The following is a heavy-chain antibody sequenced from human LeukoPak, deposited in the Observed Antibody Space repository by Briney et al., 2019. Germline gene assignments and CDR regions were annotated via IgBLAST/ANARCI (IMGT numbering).Heavy chain of an antibody. V-gene: IGHV3-23*01. CDR3: AKDLTMMDAFDI. CDR1: GFTFSSYA. CDR2: ISGSGGST. D-gene: IGHD3-22*01. J-gene: IGHJ3*02. Sequence: GGSLRLSCAASGFTFSSYAMSWVRQAPGKGLEGVSAISGSGGSTYYADSVKGRFTISRDNSKNTLYLQMNSLRAEDTAVYYCAKDLTMMDAFDIWGQGTMVTVSS.